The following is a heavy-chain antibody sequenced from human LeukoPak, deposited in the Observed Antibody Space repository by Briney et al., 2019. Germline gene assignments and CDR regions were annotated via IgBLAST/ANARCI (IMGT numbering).Heavy chain of an antibody. CDR2: IIPIFGTA. V-gene: IGHV1-69*13. CDR3: ASNLVRVLYYFDY. D-gene: IGHD6-6*01. Sequence: SVKVSCKASGGTFGSYAISWVRQAPGQGLEWMGGIIPIFGTANYAQKFQGRVTITADESTSTAYMELSSLRSEDTAVYYCASNLVRVLYYFDYWGQGTLVTVSS. J-gene: IGHJ4*02. CDR1: GGTFGSYA.